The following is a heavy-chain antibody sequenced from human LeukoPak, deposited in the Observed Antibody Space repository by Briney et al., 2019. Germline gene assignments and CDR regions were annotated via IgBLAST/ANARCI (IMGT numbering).Heavy chain of an antibody. CDR1: GGSISSGGYY. Sequence: SETLSLTCTVSGGSISSGGYYWSWIRQHPGKGLEWIGYIYYSGSTYYNPSLKSRVTISVDMSKNQFSLKLSSVTAADTAVYYCARGPGYCSSTSCRYYYYYYGMDVWGQGTTVTVSS. J-gene: IGHJ6*02. V-gene: IGHV4-31*03. CDR3: ARGPGYCSSTSCRYYYYYYGMDV. D-gene: IGHD2-2*03. CDR2: IYYSGST.